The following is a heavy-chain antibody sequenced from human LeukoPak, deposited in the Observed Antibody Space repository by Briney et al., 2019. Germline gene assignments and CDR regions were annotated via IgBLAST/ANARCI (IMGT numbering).Heavy chain of an antibody. Sequence: SETLSLTCTVSGDSVSGVYWSWIRQPPGKGLEWIGYVYYSGDTNYNTSLKSRATMSLDTSKNQVSLRLSSVTAADTAVYYCARHPFATPFDYWGRGTLLTVSS. D-gene: IGHD2-15*01. V-gene: IGHV4-59*08. CDR1: GDSVSGVY. CDR2: VYYSGDT. J-gene: IGHJ4*02. CDR3: ARHPFATPFDY.